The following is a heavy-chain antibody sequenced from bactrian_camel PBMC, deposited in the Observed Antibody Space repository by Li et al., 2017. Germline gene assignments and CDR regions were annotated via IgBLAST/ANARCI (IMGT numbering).Heavy chain of an antibody. CDR1: GFTFSSYW. V-gene: IGHV3S25*01. CDR2: LNSGDSST. Sequence: QLVESGGVLVQPGGSLRLSCEVSGFTFSSYWMYWVRQAPGKGLEWVSVLNSGDSSTGYADSAKGRFTISRDSAKNTMYLQMDSLKPEDSATYYCAATEIRGGWDWKRPGSYDYWGQGTQVTVS. CDR3: AATEIRGGWDWKRPGSYDY. J-gene: IGHJ4*01. D-gene: IGHD5*01.